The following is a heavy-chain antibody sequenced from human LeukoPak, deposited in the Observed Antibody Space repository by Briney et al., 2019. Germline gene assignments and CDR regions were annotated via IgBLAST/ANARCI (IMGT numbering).Heavy chain of an antibody. V-gene: IGHV5-51*01. CDR3: ARHLDYYGNNNYYYAPNPDY. Sequence: GESLKISCKGSGYTFSSYWIGWVRQMPGKGLEWMGIIYPGDSDTRYSPSFQGQVTISADKSISTAYLQWSSLKASDTAMYYCARHLDYYGNNNYYYAPNPDYWGQGTLVTVSS. CDR1: GYTFSSYW. CDR2: IYPGDSDT. D-gene: IGHD3-22*01. J-gene: IGHJ4*02.